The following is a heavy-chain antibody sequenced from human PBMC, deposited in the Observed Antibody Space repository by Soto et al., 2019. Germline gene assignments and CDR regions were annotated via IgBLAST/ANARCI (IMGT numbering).Heavy chain of an antibody. CDR2: INHSGST. J-gene: IGHJ3*02. CDR3: ARDGEGSGSYYLDAFDI. V-gene: IGHV4-34*01. Sequence: SETLSLTCAFYCGSFIGYYWSWIRQPPGKGLEWIGEINHSGSTNYNPSLKSRVTISVDTSKNQFSLKLSSVTAADTAVYYCARDGEGSGSYYLDAFDIWGQGTMVTVSS. CDR1: CGSFIGYY. D-gene: IGHD3-10*01.